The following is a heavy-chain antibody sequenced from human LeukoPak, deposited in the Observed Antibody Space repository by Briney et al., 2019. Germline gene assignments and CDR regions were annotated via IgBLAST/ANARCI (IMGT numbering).Heavy chain of an antibody. D-gene: IGHD5-18*01. V-gene: IGHV3-23*01. CDR3: AKDPEGGYSYGYSFDY. Sequence: GGSLRLSCAASGFTFSSYAMSWVRQAPGKGLEWVSAISGSGGSTYYADSVKGRFTISRDNSKNTLYLQMNSLRAEDTAVYYCAKDPEGGYSYGYSFDYWGQGTLATVSS. CDR2: ISGSGGST. CDR1: GFTFSSYA. J-gene: IGHJ4*02.